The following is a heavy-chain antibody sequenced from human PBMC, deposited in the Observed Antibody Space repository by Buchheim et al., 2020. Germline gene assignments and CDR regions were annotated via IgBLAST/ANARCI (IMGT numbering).Heavy chain of an antibody. CDR2: INHSGST. D-gene: IGHD2-15*01. Sequence: QVQLQQWGAGLLKPSETLSLTCAVYGGSFSGYYWSWIRQPPGKGLEWIGEINHSGSTNYNPSLKSRVTISVDTSKNQFSLKLSSVTAADTAVYYCASRPPGQGYCSGGSCYCFDYWGQGTL. CDR3: ASRPPGQGYCSGGSCYCFDY. V-gene: IGHV4-34*01. CDR1: GGSFSGYY. J-gene: IGHJ4*02.